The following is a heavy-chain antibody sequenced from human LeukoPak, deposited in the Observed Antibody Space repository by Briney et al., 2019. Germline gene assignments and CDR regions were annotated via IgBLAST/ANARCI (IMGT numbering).Heavy chain of an antibody. CDR1: GFTFSSYA. Sequence: PGGPLRLSCAASGFTFSSYAMSWVRQAPGKGLEWVSAISGSGGSTYYADSVKGRFTISRDNSKNTLYLQMNSLRAEDTAVYYCARGGAARRHYYYYMDVWGKGTTVTVSS. CDR3: ARGGAARRHYYYYMDV. V-gene: IGHV3-23*01. J-gene: IGHJ6*03. CDR2: ISGSGGST. D-gene: IGHD6-6*01.